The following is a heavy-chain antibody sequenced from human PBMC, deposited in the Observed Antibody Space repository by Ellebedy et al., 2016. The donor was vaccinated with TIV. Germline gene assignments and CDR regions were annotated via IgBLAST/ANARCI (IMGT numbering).Heavy chain of an antibody. V-gene: IGHV1-2*02. J-gene: IGHJ4*02. D-gene: IGHD6-6*01. CDR2: INPNSGGT. CDR1: GYTFTGYY. Sequence: ASVKVSCKASGYTFTGYYMHWVRQAPGQGLEWMGWINPNSGGTNYAQKFQDRVTMTRDTSISTAYMELSRLRSDDTAVYYCARDYSSSTDFDYWGQGTLVTVSS. CDR3: ARDYSSSTDFDY.